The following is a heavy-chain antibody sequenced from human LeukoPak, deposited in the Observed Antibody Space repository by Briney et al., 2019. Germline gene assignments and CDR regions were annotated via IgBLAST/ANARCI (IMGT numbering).Heavy chain of an antibody. V-gene: IGHV3-20*04. CDR1: GFTFDDYG. D-gene: IGHD1-26*01. CDR3: VKRIAGAIPAFDS. Sequence: GGSLRLSCAASGFTFDDYGMSWVRQAPGKGLEWVSGINWNGGSTGYADSVKGRFTISRDNSKNTLYLQMNSLRAEDTAVYYCVKRIAGAIPAFDSWGQGTLVTVSS. J-gene: IGHJ4*02. CDR2: INWNGGST.